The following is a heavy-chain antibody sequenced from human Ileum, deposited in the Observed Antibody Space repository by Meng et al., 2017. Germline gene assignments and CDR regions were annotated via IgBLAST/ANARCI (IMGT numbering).Heavy chain of an antibody. V-gene: IGHV4-61*01. CDR1: GASVTTSHYQ. CDR3: ARDHWGSLDY. CDR2: AST. J-gene: IGHJ4*02. D-gene: IGHD7-27*01. Sequence: QVQLQEAGPGLVTPSETLSLICTVSGASVTTSHYQWGRIRQPPGKGLEWIGYASTNYNPSLKSRLTISLDTSKNQVSLKLTSVTAADTAVYYCARDHWGSLDYWGQGILVTVSS.